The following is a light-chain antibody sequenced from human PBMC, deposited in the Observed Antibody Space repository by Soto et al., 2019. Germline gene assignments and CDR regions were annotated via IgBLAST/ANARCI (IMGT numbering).Light chain of an antibody. Sequence: QSVLTQPPSASGTPGQRVTISCSGSSSNIGSKFVCWYQQLPGTAPKLLIYRDDQRPSGVPDRFSGSKSGTSASLAITGLQAEDEADYYCQSYDSILSGVVFGGGTKLTVL. V-gene: IGLV1-47*01. J-gene: IGLJ2*01. CDR2: RDD. CDR3: QSYDSILSGVV. CDR1: SSNIGSKF.